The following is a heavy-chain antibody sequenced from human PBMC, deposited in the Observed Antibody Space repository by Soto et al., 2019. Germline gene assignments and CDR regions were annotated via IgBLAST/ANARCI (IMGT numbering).Heavy chain of an antibody. CDR3: ARDGDPGYSFWSGPLGGGRFDP. V-gene: IGHV1-69*05. D-gene: IGHD3-3*01. CDR2: IVPLFGTA. CDR1: GATFGNTA. J-gene: IGHJ5*02. Sequence: QVQLVQSGAEVKEPGSSVNVSCKTSGATFGNTAVTWVRQAPGQGLEWIGGIVPLFGTANYAQKFRGRVTSTPDESTSTAYMELSSLRTDDTAVYYCARDGDPGYSFWSGPLGGGRFDPWGQGTLVTVSS.